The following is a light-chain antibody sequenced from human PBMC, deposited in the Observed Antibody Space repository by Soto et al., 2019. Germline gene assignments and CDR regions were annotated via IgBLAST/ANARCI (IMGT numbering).Light chain of an antibody. CDR3: QQYGSSQWT. J-gene: IGKJ1*01. V-gene: IGKV3-11*01. CDR2: DAS. Sequence: EIVLTQSPATLSLSPGGRATLSCRTSQSVGNYLAWYQLKPGQAPRLLIFDASNRATDIPARFSGTGSGTDFTLTISSLEPEDFAVYYCQQYGSSQWTFGQGTKVEIK. CDR1: QSVGNY.